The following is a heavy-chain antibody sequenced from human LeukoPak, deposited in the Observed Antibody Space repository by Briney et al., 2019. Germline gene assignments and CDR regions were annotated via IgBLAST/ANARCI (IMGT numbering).Heavy chain of an antibody. J-gene: IGHJ5*02. CDR2: ICAYNGNT. CDR1: GYTFTSYG. Sequence: GASVKVSCKASGYTFTSYGISWVRQAPGQGLEWMGWICAYNGNTNYAQKLQGRVTMTTDTSTSTAYMELRSLRSDDTAVYYCARDGEDIVVVPAAQYNWFDPWGQGTLVTVSS. V-gene: IGHV1-18*04. CDR3: ARDGEDIVVVPAAQYNWFDP. D-gene: IGHD2-2*01.